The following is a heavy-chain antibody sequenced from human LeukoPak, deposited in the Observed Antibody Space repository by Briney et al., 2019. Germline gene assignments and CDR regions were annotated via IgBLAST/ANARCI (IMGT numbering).Heavy chain of an antibody. V-gene: IGHV4-4*02. CDR2: VHLSGAS. Sequence: SGTLSLTCAVSGGSILSTNWWSWVRQPPGKGLEWIGEVHLSGASNYNPSLKSRVSMSIDKSRNHLSLELTSVTAADTAIYYCARESGAFSPFGFWGEGTLVTVSS. CDR3: ARESGAFSPFGF. CDR1: GGSILSTNW. J-gene: IGHJ4*02. D-gene: IGHD1-26*01.